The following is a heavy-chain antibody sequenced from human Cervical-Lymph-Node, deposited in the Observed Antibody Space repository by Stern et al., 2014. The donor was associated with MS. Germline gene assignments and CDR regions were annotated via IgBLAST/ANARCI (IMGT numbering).Heavy chain of an antibody. J-gene: IGHJ6*02. V-gene: IGHV1-69*01. Sequence: QEQLGQSGAEVKKPGSSVKVSCKASGGTFSSYAISWVRQAPGQRLEWIGGIIPIFGTANYSQKFQGRVTITADESTSTAYMELSSLRSEDTAVYYCARGELKEGLVRGMDVWGQGTTVTVSS. CDR2: IIPIFGTA. D-gene: IGHD1-26*01. CDR3: ARGELKEGLVRGMDV. CDR1: GGTFSSYA.